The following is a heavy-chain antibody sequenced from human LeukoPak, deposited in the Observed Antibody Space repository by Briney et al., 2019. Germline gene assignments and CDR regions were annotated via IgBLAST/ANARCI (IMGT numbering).Heavy chain of an antibody. D-gene: IGHD3-22*01. V-gene: IGHV3-23*01. CDR2: ISGSGGST. CDR1: GFTFSSYA. CDR3: AAQTYYCDSSGYYA. J-gene: IGHJ5*02. Sequence: GGSLRLSCAASGFTFSSYAMSWVRQAPGKGLEWVSAISGSGGSTYYADSVKGRFTISRDNSKNTLYLQMNSLRAEDTAVYYCAAQTYYCDSSGYYAWGQGTLVTVSS.